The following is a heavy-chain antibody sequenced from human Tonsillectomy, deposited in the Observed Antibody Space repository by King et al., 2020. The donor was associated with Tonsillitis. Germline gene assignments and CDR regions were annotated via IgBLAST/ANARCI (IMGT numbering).Heavy chain of an antibody. CDR2: ISAYNGNT. J-gene: IGHJ4*02. CDR3: AVFRYSSGWATDY. CDR1: GYTFTSYG. V-gene: IGHV1-18*01. D-gene: IGHD6-19*01. Sequence: VQLVESGTEVKKPGASVKVSCKTSGYTFTSYGITWVRQAPGQGLEWMGWISAYNGNTNYAQKLQGRVTMTTDTSTRTAYMEVRSLRSDDTAVYYCAVFRYSSGWATDYWGQGTLVTVPS.